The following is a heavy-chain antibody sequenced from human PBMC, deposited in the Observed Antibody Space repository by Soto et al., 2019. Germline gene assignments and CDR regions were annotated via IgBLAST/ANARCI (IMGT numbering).Heavy chain of an antibody. CDR3: AREASSKYYFDY. CDR2: IYYSGST. J-gene: IGHJ4*02. Sequence: SETLTVTCTDSGCSISSYYWSWIRQPPGKGLEWIGYIYYSGSTNYNPSLKSRVTISVDTSKNQFSLKLSSVTAADTAVYYCAREASSKYYFDYWGQGTLVTVSS. CDR1: GCSISSYY. V-gene: IGHV4-59*01.